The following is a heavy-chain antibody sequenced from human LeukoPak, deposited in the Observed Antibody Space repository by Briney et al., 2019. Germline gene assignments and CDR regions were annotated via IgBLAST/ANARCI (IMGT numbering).Heavy chain of an antibody. J-gene: IGHJ3*02. D-gene: IGHD3-22*01. CDR3: AKLGIGEHETSGYFYETQSSGVDI. V-gene: IGHV3-30*18. CDR1: GFTFSHHA. CDR2: ISYDGNNK. Sequence: PGGSLSLSCAASGFTFSHHAMHWVRRSPGKGLEWAAVISYDGNNKYYANSVKGRFTISRDNPKNTLYLQMNSLRPDDTAVYYCAKLGIGEHETSGYFYETQSSGVDIWGQGTMVIVSS.